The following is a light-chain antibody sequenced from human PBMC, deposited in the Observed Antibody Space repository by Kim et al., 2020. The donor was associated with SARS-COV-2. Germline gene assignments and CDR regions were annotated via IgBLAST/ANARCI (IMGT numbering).Light chain of an antibody. CDR3: NSRDSSGNHVV. V-gene: IGLV3-19*01. CDR1: SLRTQS. CDR2: GKN. J-gene: IGLJ2*01. Sequence: LGLTVRLTGQGTSLRTQSASWYQQKPGQAPVLVIYGKNNRPSGIPDRFSGSSSGNTASLTITGAQAEDEADYYCNSRDSSGNHVVFGGGTQLTVL.